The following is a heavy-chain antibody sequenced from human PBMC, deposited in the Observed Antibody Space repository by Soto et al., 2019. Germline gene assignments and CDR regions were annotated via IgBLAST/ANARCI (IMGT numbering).Heavy chain of an antibody. CDR2: ISYDGSNK. CDR3: ARGLVVGATAGAIDI. CDR1: GFTFSSYA. D-gene: IGHD1-26*01. V-gene: IGHV3-30*04. Sequence: GGSLRLSCAASGFTFSSYAMHWVRQAPGKGLEWVAVISYDGSNKYYADSVKGRFTISRDNSKTTLYLQMNSLRAEDTAVYYCARGLVVGATAGAIDIWGQGTMVTVSS. J-gene: IGHJ3*02.